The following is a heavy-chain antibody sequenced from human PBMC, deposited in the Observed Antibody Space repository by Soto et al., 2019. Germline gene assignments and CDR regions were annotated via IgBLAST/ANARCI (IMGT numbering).Heavy chain of an antibody. CDR1: GFTFSNAW. J-gene: IGHJ4*02. CDR2: IRSNADGGTA. D-gene: IGHD3-3*01. V-gene: IGHV3-15*07. CDR3: TTSISGLVTGH. Sequence: EVQLVESGGGLVKPGGSLRLSCAASGFTFSNAWMNWVRQAPGKGLEWVGRIRSNADGGTADYAAPVKGRFTFSRDDSQNTLFLQMISLTTEDTAVYFCTTSISGLVTGHWGQGTLVTVSS.